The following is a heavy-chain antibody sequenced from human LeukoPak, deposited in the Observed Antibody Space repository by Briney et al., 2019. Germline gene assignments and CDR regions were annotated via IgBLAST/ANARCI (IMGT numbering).Heavy chain of an antibody. CDR3: ARNFRDGYNNSFDY. Sequence: GGSLRLSCAASGFTFSSYSMNWVRQAPGKGLEWVSYISSSSSTIYYADSVKGRFTISRDNAKNSLYLQMNSLRAEDTAVYYCARNFRDGYNNSFDYWGQGTLVTVSS. V-gene: IGHV3-48*01. J-gene: IGHJ4*02. CDR1: GFTFSSYS. CDR2: ISSSSSTI. D-gene: IGHD5-24*01.